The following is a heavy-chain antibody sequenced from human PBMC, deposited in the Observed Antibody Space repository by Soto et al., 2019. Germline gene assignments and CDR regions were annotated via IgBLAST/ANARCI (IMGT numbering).Heavy chain of an antibody. CDR3: ARRVAPDY. CDR2: INAGNGNT. Sequence: GASVKVSCKGSGYTFTTYAVQWVRQAPGQRLEWMGWINAGNGNTKYSQKFQGRVSITRDISATTAYMELSSLRSEDTAVYYCARRVAPDYWGQGTLVTVSS. CDR1: GYTFTTYA. D-gene: IGHD2-15*01. J-gene: IGHJ4*02. V-gene: IGHV1-3*01.